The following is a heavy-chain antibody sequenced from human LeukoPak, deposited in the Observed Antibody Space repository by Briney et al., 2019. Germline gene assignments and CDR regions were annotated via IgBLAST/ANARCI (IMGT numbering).Heavy chain of an antibody. V-gene: IGHV4-39*01. CDR3: ARHGVDTALGDYYLDY. CDR2: IFYSGST. J-gene: IGHJ4*02. Sequence: PSETLSLTCTVSGGSISSSTYHWGWIRQPPGKGLQWIGSIFYSGSTYYNPSLKSRVTISVDTSKNQFSLSPTSVTAADTAVYYCARHGVDTALGDYYLDYWGQGTLVTVSS. CDR1: GGSISSSTYH. D-gene: IGHD5-18*01.